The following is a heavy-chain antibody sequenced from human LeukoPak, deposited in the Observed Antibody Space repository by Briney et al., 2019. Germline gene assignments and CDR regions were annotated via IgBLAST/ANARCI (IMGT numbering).Heavy chain of an antibody. CDR1: GFTFSDYY. V-gene: IGHV3-11*03. J-gene: IGHJ4*02. D-gene: IGHD6-19*01. CDR2: ITTSGSYT. Sequence: GGSLRLSCAASGFTFSDYYMSWIRQAPGKGLEWLSYITTSGSYTNYADSVKGRFTISRDNAKNSLYLQMNSLRAEDTAVYYCARPYPSGWIDYWGQGTLVPVSS. CDR3: ARPYPSGWIDY.